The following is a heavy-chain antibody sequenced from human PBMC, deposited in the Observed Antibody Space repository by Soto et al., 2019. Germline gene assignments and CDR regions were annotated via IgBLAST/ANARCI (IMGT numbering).Heavy chain of an antibody. Sequence: ASVKVSCKASGYSFTTYGFCWVRQVPGQGLEWMGYISPSSGYTTYAPNLQDRVIMTTDSSTTTVYMELRSLRSDDTAVYYCAREMWTRSGPQNFFDYWGQRALVTVSS. D-gene: IGHD6-25*01. V-gene: IGHV1-18*01. J-gene: IGHJ4*02. CDR2: ISPSSGYT. CDR1: GYSFTTYG. CDR3: AREMWTRSGPQNFFDY.